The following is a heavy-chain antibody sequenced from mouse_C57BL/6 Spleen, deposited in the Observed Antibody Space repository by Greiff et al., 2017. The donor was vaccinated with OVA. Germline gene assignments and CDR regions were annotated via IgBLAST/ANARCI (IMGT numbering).Heavy chain of an antibody. Sequence: EVQLQQSGPELVKPGASVKIPCKASGYTFTDYNMDWVKQSHGKSLEWIGDINPNNGGTIYNQKFKGKATLTVDKSSSTAYMELRSLTSEDTAVYYCARRILLRPYFDVWGTGTTVTVSS. CDR1: GYTFTDYN. CDR2: INPNNGGT. V-gene: IGHV1-18*01. D-gene: IGHD1-1*01. CDR3: ARRILLRPYFDV. J-gene: IGHJ1*03.